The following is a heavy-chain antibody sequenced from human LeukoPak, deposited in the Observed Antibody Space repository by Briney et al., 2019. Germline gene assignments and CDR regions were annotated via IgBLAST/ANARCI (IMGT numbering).Heavy chain of an antibody. Sequence: ASVKVSCKASGYTFTSYGISWVRQAPGQGLEWMGWISAYNGNTNYAQKPQGRVTMTTDTSTSTAYMELRSLRSDDTAVYYCARDYDSSGYYRYYFDYWGQGTLVTVSS. J-gene: IGHJ4*02. CDR1: GYTFTSYG. D-gene: IGHD3-22*01. CDR2: ISAYNGNT. V-gene: IGHV1-18*01. CDR3: ARDYDSSGYYRYYFDY.